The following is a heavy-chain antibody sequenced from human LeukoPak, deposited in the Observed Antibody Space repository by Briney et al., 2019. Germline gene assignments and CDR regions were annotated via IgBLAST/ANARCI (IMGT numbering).Heavy chain of an antibody. CDR1: GYTFTSYG. V-gene: IGHV1-18*01. D-gene: IGHD3-10*01. CDR3: ARWEAMVRAGGWFDP. CDR2: ISAYNGNT. Sequence: ASVKVSCKASGYTFTSYGISWVRQAPGQGLEWMGWISAYNGNTNYAQKLQGRVTMTTDTSTSTAYMELRSLRSDDTAVYYCARWEAMVRAGGWFDPWGQGTLVTVSS. J-gene: IGHJ5*02.